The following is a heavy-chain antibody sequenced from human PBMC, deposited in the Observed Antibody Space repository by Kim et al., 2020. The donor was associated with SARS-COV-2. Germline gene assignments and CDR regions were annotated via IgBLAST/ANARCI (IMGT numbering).Heavy chain of an antibody. J-gene: IGHJ3*02. Sequence: VKGRFTISRDNSKNTLDLQMNSLRAEDTAVYYCARDPIVGATAQDDAFDIWGQGTMVTVSS. D-gene: IGHD1-26*01. CDR3: ARDPIVGATAQDDAFDI. V-gene: IGHV3-30*07.